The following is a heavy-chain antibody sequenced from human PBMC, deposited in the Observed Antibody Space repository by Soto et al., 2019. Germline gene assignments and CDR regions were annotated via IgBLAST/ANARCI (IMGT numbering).Heavy chain of an antibody. Sequence: ASVKVSCKASGYTFSDYYIHWVRQAPGQGLEWMGWINPNSGGTKYAPKFQGGVTMTRDTSITTAYMELSRLRSGDTAVYYCAREPPTAKPEGVDFWGQGTLVIVSS. J-gene: IGHJ4*02. CDR3: AREPPTAKPEGVDF. D-gene: IGHD1-1*01. CDR1: GYTFSDYY. V-gene: IGHV1-2*02. CDR2: INPNSGGT.